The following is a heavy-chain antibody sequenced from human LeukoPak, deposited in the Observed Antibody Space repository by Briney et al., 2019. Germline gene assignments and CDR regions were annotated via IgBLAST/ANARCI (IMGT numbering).Heavy chain of an antibody. V-gene: IGHV1-18*04. CDR2: ISASNGNT. D-gene: IGHD3-3*01. CDR3: ARHHERFLEWNTPTPCDY. Sequence: ASVKVSCKASGYTFTGYYMHWVRQAPGQGLEWMGWISASNGNTKYAQKLQGRVTMTTDTSTSTAYMELRSLRSDDTAVYYCARHHERFLEWNTPTPCDYWGQGILVTVSS. CDR1: GYTFTGYY. J-gene: IGHJ4*02.